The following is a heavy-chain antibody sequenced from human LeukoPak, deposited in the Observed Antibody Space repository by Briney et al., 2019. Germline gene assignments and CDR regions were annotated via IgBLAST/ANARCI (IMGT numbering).Heavy chain of an antibody. Sequence: GGSLRLSCAASGFTFSSYAMSWVRQAPGKELEWVSAISGSGGSTYYADSVRGRFTISRDNSKNTLYLQMNSLRAEDTAVYYCAKIGMAGGPHLDYWGQGTLVTVSS. D-gene: IGHD2-8*02. CDR2: ISGSGGST. CDR1: GFTFSSYA. J-gene: IGHJ4*02. V-gene: IGHV3-23*01. CDR3: AKIGMAGGPHLDY.